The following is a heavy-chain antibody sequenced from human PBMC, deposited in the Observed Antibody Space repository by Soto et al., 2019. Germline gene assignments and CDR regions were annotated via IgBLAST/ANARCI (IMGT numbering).Heavy chain of an antibody. V-gene: IGHV3-11*06. CDR2: INGGSTQT. CDR3: ARGTQYLEKRGPE. CDR1: GFKFSDFF. J-gene: IGHJ4*02. Sequence: QLVESGGALVKPGGSLRLSCAASGFKFSDFFMSWIRQAPGKGLEWIGHINGGSTQTQYVDSVRGRFTISRDNAKNLRFLQTDSLTPEDTAVYYCARGTQYLEKRGPEGGQGTRVTVSS. D-gene: IGHD1-7*01.